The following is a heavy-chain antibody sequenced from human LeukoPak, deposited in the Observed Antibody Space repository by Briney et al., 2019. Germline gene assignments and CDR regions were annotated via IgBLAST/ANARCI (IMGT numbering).Heavy chain of an antibody. J-gene: IGHJ4*02. CDR1: GFTFRNHG. D-gene: IGHD6-6*01. CDR3: VRDWSARYFDY. CDR2: IWYDGSNK. Sequence: GRSLRLTCAASGFTFRNHGMHWVRQAPGKGLEWVAVIWYDGSNKYYADSVKGRFTISRDYSRNTLYLQMNSLTAEDTAVYYCVRDWSARYFDYWGQGILVTVSS. V-gene: IGHV3-33*01.